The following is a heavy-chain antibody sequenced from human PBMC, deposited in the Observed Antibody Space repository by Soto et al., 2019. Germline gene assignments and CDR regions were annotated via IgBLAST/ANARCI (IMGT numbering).Heavy chain of an antibody. J-gene: IGHJ4*02. CDR3: ARHHDS. CDR1: GYTFTRYG. V-gene: IGHV1-69*04. CDR2: IIPIAAIA. Sequence: GASVKVSCKTSGYTFTRYGISWVRQAPGQGLEWMGRIIPIAAIANYTQKFQGRVTITVDKSSTTAYMELSSLSSDDTAVYYCARHHDSWGQGTLVTVSS.